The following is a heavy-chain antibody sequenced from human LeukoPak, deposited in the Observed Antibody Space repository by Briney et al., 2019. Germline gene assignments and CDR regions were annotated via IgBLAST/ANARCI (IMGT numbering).Heavy chain of an antibody. J-gene: IGHJ6*02. CDR2: ISAYNGNT. D-gene: IGHD2-15*01. CDR1: GYTFTSYG. CDR3: ARAGYCSGGSCYSNDYGMDV. V-gene: IGHV1-18*01. Sequence: ASVKASCKASGYTFTSYGISWVRQAPGQGLEWMGWISAYNGNTNYAQKLQGRVTMTTDTSTSTAYMELRSLRSDDTAVYYCARAGYCSGGSCYSNDYGMDVWGQGTTVTVSS.